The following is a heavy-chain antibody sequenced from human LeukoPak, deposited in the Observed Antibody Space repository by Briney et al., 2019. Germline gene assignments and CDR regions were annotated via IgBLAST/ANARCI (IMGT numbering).Heavy chain of an antibody. D-gene: IGHD6-13*01. CDR3: ARGSEIAAATTGFYFDY. CDR1: GGSFSGYY. CDR2: IDHSGST. J-gene: IGHJ4*02. Sequence: ASETLSLTCAVYGGSFSGYYWSWIRQPPGKGLEWIGEIDHSGSTNYNPSLKSRVTISVDTSKNQFSLRLSSVTAADTAFYYCARGSEIAAATTGFYFDYWGQGTLVTVSS. V-gene: IGHV4-34*01.